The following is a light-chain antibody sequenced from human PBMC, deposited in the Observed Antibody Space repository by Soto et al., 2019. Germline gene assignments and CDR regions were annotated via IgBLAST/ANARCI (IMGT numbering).Light chain of an antibody. V-gene: IGKV1-5*01. CDR2: DAS. J-gene: IGKJ4*01. Sequence: DVQMTQSPSTLSASEGDGVTITCRASQSISGWLAWYQQKPGKAPNLLIYDASSLESGVPSRFSGSGSGTEFTLTISSLQPDDFATYYCQQYNTYSLTFGGGTRVEVK. CDR1: QSISGW. CDR3: QQYNTYSLT.